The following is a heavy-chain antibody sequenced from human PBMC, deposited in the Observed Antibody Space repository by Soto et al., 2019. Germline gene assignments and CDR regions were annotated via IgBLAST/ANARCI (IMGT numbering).Heavy chain of an antibody. V-gene: IGHV3-74*01. Sequence: EVQLVESGGGLVQPGGSLRLSCAASGFPFSTYWIHWVRQAPGKGLVWVSRINSDGSSTNYVDSVKGRFTISRDNAKNTLFLQMNSLRAEDTAVYYCARDRWGGGRDMDVWGQGTTVTVSS. CDR2: INSDGSST. D-gene: IGHD3-10*01. CDR1: GFPFSTYW. CDR3: ARDRWGGGRDMDV. J-gene: IGHJ6*02.